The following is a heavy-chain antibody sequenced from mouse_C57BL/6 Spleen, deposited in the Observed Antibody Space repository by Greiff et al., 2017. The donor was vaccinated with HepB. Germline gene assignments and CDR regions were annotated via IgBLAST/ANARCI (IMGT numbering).Heavy chain of an antibody. D-gene: IGHD2-5*01. J-gene: IGHJ1*03. CDR3: TRYYSNPYWYFDV. V-gene: IGHV1-5*01. Sequence: EVQGVESGTVLARPGASVKMSCKTSGYTFTSYWMHWVKQRPGQGLEWIGAIYPGNSDTSYNQKFKGKAKLTAVTSASTAYMELSSLTNEDSAVYYCTRYYSNPYWYFDVWGTGTTVTVSS. CDR2: IYPGNSDT. CDR1: GYTFTSYW.